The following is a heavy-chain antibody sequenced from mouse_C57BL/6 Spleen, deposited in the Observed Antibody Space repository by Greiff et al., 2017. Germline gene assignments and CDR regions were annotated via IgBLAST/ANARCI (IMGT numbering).Heavy chain of an antibody. CDR1: GFTFSDYG. CDR3: ARLYGSSYEGYFDV. CDR2: ISSGSSTI. V-gene: IGHV5-17*01. D-gene: IGHD1-1*01. J-gene: IGHJ1*03. Sequence: EVMLVESGGGLVKPGGSLKLSCAASGFTFSDYGMHWVRQAPEKGLEWVAYISSGSSTIYYADTVKGRFTISRDNAKNTLFLQMTSLRSEDTAMYYCARLYGSSYEGYFDVWGTGTTVTVSS.